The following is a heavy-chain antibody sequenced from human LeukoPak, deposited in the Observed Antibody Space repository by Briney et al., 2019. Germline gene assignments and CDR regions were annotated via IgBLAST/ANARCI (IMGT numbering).Heavy chain of an antibody. Sequence: ASVKVSCKASGYTFTGYDINWVRQATGQGLEWMGWISAYNGNTNYAQKLQGRVTMTTDTSTSTAYMELRSLRSDDTAVYYCARWGYYDFWSGPTHYYGMDVWGQGTTVTVSS. CDR3: ARWGYYDFWSGPTHYYGMDV. CDR1: GYTFTGYD. V-gene: IGHV1-18*01. D-gene: IGHD3-3*01. CDR2: ISAYNGNT. J-gene: IGHJ6*02.